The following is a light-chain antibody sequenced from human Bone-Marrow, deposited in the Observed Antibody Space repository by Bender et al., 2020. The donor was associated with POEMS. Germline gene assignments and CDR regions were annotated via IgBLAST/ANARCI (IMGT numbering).Light chain of an antibody. CDR3: AVWEDSLNGWV. CDR2: SSH. V-gene: IGLV1-44*01. J-gene: IGLJ3*02. Sequence: QSVLTQPPSASGTPGQRVTISCSGCSFNIGAHAVNWYQHLPGTAPKLLIYSSHRRPSEVPDRFSGSRSGTSAALAISGLQSEDEADYYCAVWEDSLNGWVFGGGTKLTVL. CDR1: SFNIGAHA.